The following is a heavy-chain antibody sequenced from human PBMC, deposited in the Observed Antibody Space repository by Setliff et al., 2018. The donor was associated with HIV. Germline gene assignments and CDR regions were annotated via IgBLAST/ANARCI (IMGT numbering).Heavy chain of an antibody. CDR1: GDSINTHY. CDR3: ARSTVGAGASFP. D-gene: IGHD1-26*01. J-gene: IGHJ5*02. V-gene: IGHV4-59*11. Sequence: PSETLSLTCTVSGDSINTHYWSWIRQPPGKGLEWIGCISHSGNTNFNPSLNSRVTISLDTSKNQFSLRLTSLTAADTAIYYCARSTVGAGASFPWGRGSLVTSPQ. CDR2: ISHSGNT.